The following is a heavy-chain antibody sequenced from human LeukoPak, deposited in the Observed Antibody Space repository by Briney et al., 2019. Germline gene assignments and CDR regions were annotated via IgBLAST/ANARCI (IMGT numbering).Heavy chain of an antibody. D-gene: IGHD1-14*01. Sequence: GGSLRPSCAASGFTFSSYAMSWVRQAPGKGLEWVSAISGSGGSTYYADSVKGRFTISRDNSKNTLYLQMNSLRAEDTAVYYCAKDLGGPGISAWGQGTLVTVSS. CDR2: ISGSGGST. V-gene: IGHV3-23*01. CDR3: AKDLGGPGISA. CDR1: GFTFSSYA. J-gene: IGHJ5*02.